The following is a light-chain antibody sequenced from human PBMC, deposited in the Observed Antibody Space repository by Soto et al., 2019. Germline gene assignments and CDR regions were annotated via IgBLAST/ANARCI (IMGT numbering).Light chain of an antibody. Sequence: QSALTQPASVSGSPGQSITISCTGTSSDVGSYNLVSWYQQHPGKAPKLMIYEVSKRPSGVSNRFSGSKSGNTASLTISGLQAEVEADYYCCSYAGSSLGVFGGGTKLTVL. CDR2: EVS. V-gene: IGLV2-23*02. CDR3: CSYAGSSLGV. J-gene: IGLJ3*02. CDR1: SSDVGSYNL.